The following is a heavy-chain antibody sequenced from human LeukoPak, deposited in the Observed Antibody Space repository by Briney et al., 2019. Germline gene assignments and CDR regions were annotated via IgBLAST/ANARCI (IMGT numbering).Heavy chain of an antibody. Sequence: GGSLRLSCAASGFPSSSYAMSWVRQAPGKGLEWVSSIRGSGVSTYYTDSVKGRFTISRDNSKNTLYLQMNSLRAEDTAVYYCAKAHNYNYLDFDRWGRGTLVTVSS. V-gene: IGHV3-23*01. D-gene: IGHD5-24*01. CDR2: IRGSGVST. CDR1: GFPSSSYA. CDR3: AKAHNYNYLDFDR. J-gene: IGHJ4*02.